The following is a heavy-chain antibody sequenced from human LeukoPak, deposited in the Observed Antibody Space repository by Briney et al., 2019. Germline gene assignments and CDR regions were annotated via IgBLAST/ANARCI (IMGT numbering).Heavy chain of an antibody. CDR2: ISAYNGDS. D-gene: IGHD5-12*01. CDR3: ARSGWLRKAGFDY. Sequence: ASVKVSPKASVYTLTIYGTSCVRQALGQRREGMGWISAYNGDSNYAQKLQGRVTVTTDTSTSTAYMGLRSLRSDDTAVYYCARSGWLRKAGFDYWGQGTLVTVSS. J-gene: IGHJ4*02. V-gene: IGHV1-18*01. CDR1: VYTLTIYG.